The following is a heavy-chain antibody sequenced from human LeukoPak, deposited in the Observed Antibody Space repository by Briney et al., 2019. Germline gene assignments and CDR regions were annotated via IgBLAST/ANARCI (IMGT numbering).Heavy chain of an antibody. CDR3: ARVGPKLRYFDWLLNRYYYYYMDV. J-gene: IGHJ6*03. V-gene: IGHV4-34*01. Sequence: SETLSLTCAVYGGSFSGYYWSWIRQPPGKGLEWIGEINHSGSTNYNPSLKSRVTISVDTSKNQFSLKLSSVTAADTAVYYCARVGPKLRYFDWLLNRYYYYYMDVWGKGTTVTISS. D-gene: IGHD3-9*01. CDR2: INHSGST. CDR1: GGSFSGYY.